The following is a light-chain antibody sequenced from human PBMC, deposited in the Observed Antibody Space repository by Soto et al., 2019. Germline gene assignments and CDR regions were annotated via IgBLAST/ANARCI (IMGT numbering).Light chain of an antibody. CDR3: QKYNSGPLT. CDR1: QGISTY. Sequence: DIQMTQSPSSLSASVGDRVTITCRASQGISTYLAWYQQKPGKVPKLLIYAASTLQTGVPSRFSGSGSGTDFTLTISSLQPEDVATYYCQKYNSGPLTFGPGTKVEIK. J-gene: IGKJ3*01. CDR2: AAS. V-gene: IGKV1-27*01.